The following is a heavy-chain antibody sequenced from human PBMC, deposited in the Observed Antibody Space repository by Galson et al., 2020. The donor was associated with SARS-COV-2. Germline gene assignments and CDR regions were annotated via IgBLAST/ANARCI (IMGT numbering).Heavy chain of an antibody. J-gene: IGHJ6*02. Sequence: ASVKVSCKASGYSFTSHGITWVRQAPGQGLEWMGWISGYNGNTDYAQKFQGRVTMTTDTSTNTADMEVKSLRSDDTAVYYCARTLGTIFEIYGMDVWGQGTTVTVSS. V-gene: IGHV1-18*01. D-gene: IGHD3-3*01. CDR3: ARTLGTIFEIYGMDV. CDR1: GYSFTSHG. CDR2: ISGYNGNT.